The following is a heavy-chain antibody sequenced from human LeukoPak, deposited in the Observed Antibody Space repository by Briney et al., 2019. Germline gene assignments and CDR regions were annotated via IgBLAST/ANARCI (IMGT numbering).Heavy chain of an antibody. Sequence: SGGSLRLSCAASGFSFASYEMNWVRQAPGKGLEWVSSITSSSIDIYYADSVKGRFTISRDNAKNSLYLQMNSLRAEDTAVYYCARASYCGGDCYRGYFDLWGRGTLVTVSS. J-gene: IGHJ2*01. CDR2: ITSSSIDI. CDR3: ARASYCGGDCYRGYFDL. CDR1: GFSFASYE. V-gene: IGHV3-21*01. D-gene: IGHD2-21*02.